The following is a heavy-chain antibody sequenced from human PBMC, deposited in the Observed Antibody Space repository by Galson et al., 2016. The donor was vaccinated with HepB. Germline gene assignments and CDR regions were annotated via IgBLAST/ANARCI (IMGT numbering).Heavy chain of an antibody. Sequence: SLRLSCAASGFTFSSYGMHWVRQAPGKGLEWVAVMSYDGSNKFYADSVKGRFTISRDNSKSTLYLQMNSLRAEDTAVYYCAKDYSQYYYDSSGHYVYFDLWGRGTLVTVSS. D-gene: IGHD3-22*01. CDR1: GFTFSSYG. V-gene: IGHV3-30*18. CDR2: MSYDGSNK. J-gene: IGHJ2*01. CDR3: AKDYSQYYYDSSGHYVYFDL.